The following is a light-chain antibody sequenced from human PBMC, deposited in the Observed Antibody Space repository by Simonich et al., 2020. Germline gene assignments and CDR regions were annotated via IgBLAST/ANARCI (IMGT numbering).Light chain of an antibody. J-gene: IGLJ2*01. CDR1: VLAKKY. Sequence: SYELTQPPSVSVSPGQTASITCSGVVLAKKYARWFQQKPGQAPVLVIYKDSERHSGIPERFSGSSSGTTVTLTISGAQVEDEADYYCYSAADNNVVFGGGTKLTVL. CDR3: YSAADNNVV. CDR2: KDS. V-gene: IGLV3-27*01.